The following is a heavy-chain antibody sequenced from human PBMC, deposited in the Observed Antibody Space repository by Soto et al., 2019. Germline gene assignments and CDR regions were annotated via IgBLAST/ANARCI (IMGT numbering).Heavy chain of an antibody. V-gene: IGHV3-30*18. Sequence: QVQLVESGGGVVQPGRSLRLSCAASGFTFSSYGMHWVRQAPGKGLEWVAVISYDGSNKYYADSVKGGFTISRDNSKNTLYLRMNSLRAEDTAIYYCAKDLSSTGSGWLYYYYYGMDVWGQGTTVTVSS. D-gene: IGHD6-25*01. CDR3: AKDLSSTGSGWLYYYYYGMDV. CDR1: GFTFSSYG. CDR2: ISYDGSNK. J-gene: IGHJ6*02.